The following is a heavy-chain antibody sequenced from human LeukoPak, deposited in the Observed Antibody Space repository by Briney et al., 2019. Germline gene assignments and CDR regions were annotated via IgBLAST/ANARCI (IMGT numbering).Heavy chain of an antibody. CDR2: MSPNSGNT. J-gene: IGHJ4*02. Sequence: GASVKVSCKASGYTFTSHDINWVRQATGQGLEWMGWMSPNSGNTGYAEKFQGRVTMTRNTSISTAYMELSSLRSEDTAVYYCARRGWDFDYWDQGTLVTVSS. CDR3: ARRGWDFDY. V-gene: IGHV1-8*01. CDR1: GYTFTSHD. D-gene: IGHD1-26*01.